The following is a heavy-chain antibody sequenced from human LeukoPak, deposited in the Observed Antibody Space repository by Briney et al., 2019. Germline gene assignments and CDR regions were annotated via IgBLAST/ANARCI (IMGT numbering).Heavy chain of an antibody. CDR2: TNPNSGGT. CDR3: ARVPYGSGSYFPKSPPYYFDY. Sequence: ASVKVSCKASGYTFTGYYMHWVRQAPGQGLEWMGWTNPNSGGTNYAQKFQGRVTMTRDTSISTAYMELSRLRSDDTAVYYCARVPYGSGSYFPKSPPYYFDYWGQGTLATVSS. J-gene: IGHJ4*02. CDR1: GYTFTGYY. V-gene: IGHV1-2*02. D-gene: IGHD3-10*01.